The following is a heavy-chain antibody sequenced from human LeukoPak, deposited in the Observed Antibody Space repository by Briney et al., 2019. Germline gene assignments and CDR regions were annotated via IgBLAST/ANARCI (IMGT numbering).Heavy chain of an antibody. D-gene: IGHD6-19*01. CDR2: ISGNGGST. J-gene: IGHJ6*03. CDR3: AKGSKAVLFTRDHYMDV. Sequence: GGTLRLSCAASAFTFSSSGMSWVRQAPGKGLEWVSTISGNGGSTYYADSVKGRFTISRDNSKNTLYLQMNSLRAEDTAVYFCAKGSKAVLFTRDHYMDVWGKGTTVTISS. V-gene: IGHV3-23*01. CDR1: AFTFSSSG.